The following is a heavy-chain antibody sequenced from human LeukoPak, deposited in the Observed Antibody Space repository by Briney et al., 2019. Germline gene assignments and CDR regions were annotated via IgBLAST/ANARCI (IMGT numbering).Heavy chain of an antibody. V-gene: IGHV3-48*03. D-gene: IGHD6-19*01. CDR1: GFTFSSYE. CDR2: ISSSGSTR. Sequence: GGSLRLSCAASGFTFSSYEMNWVRQAPGKGLEWVSYISSSGSTRYYADSVKGRFTISRDDAKNSLYLQMNSLRAEDTAVYYSTRNGFSSGLDYWGQGTLVTVSS. CDR3: TRNGFSSGLDY. J-gene: IGHJ4*02.